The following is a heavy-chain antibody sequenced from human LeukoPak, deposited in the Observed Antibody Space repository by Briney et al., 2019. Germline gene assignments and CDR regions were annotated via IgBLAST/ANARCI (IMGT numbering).Heavy chain of an antibody. CDR3: ARRYSNSWWSFDY. D-gene: IGHD6-13*01. CDR2: IYYSGIT. V-gene: IGHV4-59*01. J-gene: IGHJ4*02. CDR1: GGSISDYY. Sequence: SETLSLTCTVSGGSISDYYWSWIRQPPGKGLEWIGYIYYSGITNYNPSLKTRVTILVDTSKNQFSLKLSSVTAADTAVYYCARRYSNSWWSFDYWGQGTLVTVSS.